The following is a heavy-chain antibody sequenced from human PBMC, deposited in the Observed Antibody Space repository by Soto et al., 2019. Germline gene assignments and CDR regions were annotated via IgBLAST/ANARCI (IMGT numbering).Heavy chain of an antibody. CDR1: GYTFTGYY. J-gene: IGHJ4*02. CDR3: ARGSYDSSGYYFTAPNFDY. V-gene: IGHV1-2*04. D-gene: IGHD3-22*01. CDR2: INPNSGGT. Sequence: ASVKVSCKASGYTFTGYYMHWVRQAPGQGLEWMGWINPNSGGTNYAQKFHGWVTMTRDTSISTAYMGLSRLRSDDTAVYYCARGSYDSSGYYFTAPNFDYWGQGTLVTVSS.